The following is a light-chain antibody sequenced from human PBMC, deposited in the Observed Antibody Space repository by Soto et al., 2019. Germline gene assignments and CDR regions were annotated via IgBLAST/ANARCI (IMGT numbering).Light chain of an antibody. Sequence: AIQMTQSPSSLSASVGDRVTLTCRASQGIRNELGWYQQKPGKAPKLLIYAASGLQSGVPSRFSGSGSGTDFPLTISSLQPDDFATYYCQQDYKYPRTFGQGTKVEIK. CDR1: QGIRNE. CDR3: QQDYKYPRT. V-gene: IGKV1-6*01. CDR2: AAS. J-gene: IGKJ1*01.